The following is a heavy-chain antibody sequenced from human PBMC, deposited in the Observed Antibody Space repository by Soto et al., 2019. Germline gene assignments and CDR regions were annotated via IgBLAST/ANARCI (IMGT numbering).Heavy chain of an antibody. CDR3: ARQPPYCSGSYYNLNWFDP. V-gene: IGHV5-51*01. J-gene: IGHJ5*02. Sequence: GESLKISCKGSGYSFTSYWIGWVRQMPGKGLEWMGIIYPGDSDTRYSPSFQGQVTISADKSISTAYLQWSSLKASDTAMYYCARQPPYCSGSYYNLNWFDPWGQGTLVTVSS. CDR2: IYPGDSDT. CDR1: GYSFTSYW. D-gene: IGHD3-10*01.